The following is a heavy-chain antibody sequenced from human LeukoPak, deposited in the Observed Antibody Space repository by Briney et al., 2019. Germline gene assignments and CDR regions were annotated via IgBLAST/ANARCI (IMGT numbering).Heavy chain of an antibody. CDR1: GGTFSSYA. D-gene: IGHD3-22*01. V-gene: IGHV1-69*13. Sequence: SVKDSCKASGGTFSSYAISWVRQAAGQGLEWMGGIIPIYGTANYAQKFQGRVTITADESTSTAYMELSSLRSEDTAVYYCARGSDSSGYLYFDYWGQGTLVTVSS. J-gene: IGHJ4*02. CDR2: IIPIYGTA. CDR3: ARGSDSSGYLYFDY.